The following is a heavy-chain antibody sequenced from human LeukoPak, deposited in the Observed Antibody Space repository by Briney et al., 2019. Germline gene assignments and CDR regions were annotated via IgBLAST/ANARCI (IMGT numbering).Heavy chain of an antibody. V-gene: IGHV1-46*01. CDR1: GYTFTSYS. Sequence: ASVKVSCKASGYTFTSYSMHWVRQAPGQGLEWMGKINPNGGGTNYAQKFQGRVTMTRDTSTSTLYMDLSSLRSEDTAVYYCAREGSSGYYYFDYWGQGTLVTASS. CDR3: AREGSSGYYYFDY. CDR2: INPNGGGT. D-gene: IGHD3-22*01. J-gene: IGHJ4*02.